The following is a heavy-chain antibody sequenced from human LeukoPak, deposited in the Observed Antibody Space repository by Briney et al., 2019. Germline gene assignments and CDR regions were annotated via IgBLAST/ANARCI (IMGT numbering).Heavy chain of an antibody. D-gene: IGHD3-10*01. Sequence: ASVKVSCKVSGYTLTELSMHWVRQAPGKGLEWMGGFDPEDGETIYAQKFQGRVTITADKSTSTAYMELSSLRSEDTAVYYCARDQSLHGSGSYSFYYYYYGMDVWGKGTTVTVSS. CDR2: FDPEDGET. J-gene: IGHJ6*04. CDR1: GYTLTELS. V-gene: IGHV1-24*01. CDR3: ARDQSLHGSGSYSFYYYYYGMDV.